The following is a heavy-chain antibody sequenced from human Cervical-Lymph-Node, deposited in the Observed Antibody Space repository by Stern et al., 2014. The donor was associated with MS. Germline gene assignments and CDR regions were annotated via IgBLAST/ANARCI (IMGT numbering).Heavy chain of an antibody. CDR3: ARGYYSHYPHWYFDL. Sequence: VQLVESGPGLVKPSETLSLTCSLSGVSTSNHFWNWIRQPPGKGLEWIGYSHYSGSASYNPSLKSRATISVDTSKNHFSLRLTSVTPADTAFYFCARGYYSHYPHWYFDLWGRGTLVTVSS. CDR2: SHYSGSA. J-gene: IGHJ2*01. D-gene: IGHD4-11*01. CDR1: GVSTSNHF. V-gene: IGHV4-59*11.